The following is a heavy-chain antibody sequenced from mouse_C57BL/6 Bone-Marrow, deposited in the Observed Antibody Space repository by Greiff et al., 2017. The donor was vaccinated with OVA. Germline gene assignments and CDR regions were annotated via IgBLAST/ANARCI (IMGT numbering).Heavy chain of an antibody. CDR1: GYTFTSYW. J-gene: IGHJ2*01. CDR2: IHPSDGDT. CDR3: AISVFDY. V-gene: IGHV1-74*01. Sequence: QVQLKQPGAELVKPGASVKVSCKASGYTFTSYWMHWVKKRPGQGLEWIGRIHPSDGDTNYNQKFKGKATLAVDKSSSTAYMQLSSLTSEDSAVYYCAISVFDYWGQGTTLTVSS.